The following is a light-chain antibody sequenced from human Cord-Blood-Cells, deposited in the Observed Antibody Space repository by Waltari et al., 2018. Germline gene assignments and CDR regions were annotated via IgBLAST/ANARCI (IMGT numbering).Light chain of an antibody. Sequence: QSALTQPASVSGSPGQSITISFTGTSSDVGGYNYASWYQQHPGQAPNLMIYDVSNRPAGVSSRVSSSKSGSTASLTISGLQAEDESDYYCSSYTSNSTIYVFGTGTKVTVL. CDR1: SSDVGGYNY. V-gene: IGLV2-14*01. CDR2: DVS. J-gene: IGLJ1*01. CDR3: SSYTSNSTIYV.